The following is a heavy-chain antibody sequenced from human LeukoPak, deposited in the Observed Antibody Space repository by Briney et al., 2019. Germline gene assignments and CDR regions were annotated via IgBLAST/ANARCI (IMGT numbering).Heavy chain of an antibody. CDR1: GGTFSSYA. J-gene: IGHJ5*02. Sequence: ASVKVSCKASGGTFSSYAISWVRQAPGQGLEWMGGIIPIFGTANYAQKFQGRVTITADKSTSTAYMELSSLRSEDTAVYYCAREACGGSCSRFDPWGQGTLVTASS. V-gene: IGHV1-69*06. CDR2: IIPIFGTA. D-gene: IGHD2-15*01. CDR3: AREACGGSCSRFDP.